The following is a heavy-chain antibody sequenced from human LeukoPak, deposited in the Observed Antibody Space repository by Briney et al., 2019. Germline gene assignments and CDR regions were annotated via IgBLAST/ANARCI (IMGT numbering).Heavy chain of an antibody. D-gene: IGHD3-10*01. CDR3: ARDVSEGFGERVIDAFDI. V-gene: IGHV1-18*01. CDR2: ISAYNGNT. J-gene: IGHJ3*02. CDR1: GYTFINYN. Sequence: ASVKVSCKASGYTFINYNIAWVRQAPGQGPEWMGWISAYNGNTNYAQKVQGRVAMTTDRSTTTAYMELRGLRSDDTAVYFCARDVSEGFGERVIDAFDIWGQGTMVTVSS.